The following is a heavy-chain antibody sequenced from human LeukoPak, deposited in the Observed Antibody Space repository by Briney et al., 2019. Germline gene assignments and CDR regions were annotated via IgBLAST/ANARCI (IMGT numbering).Heavy chain of an antibody. Sequence: PGGSLRLSCAASGFTFSSYAMSWVRQAPGKGLEWVSAISGSGGSTYYADSVKGRFTISRDNSKNTLYLQMNSLRAEDTAVYYCAKTPRVAVAGPRSAPLGYWGQGTLVTVSS. D-gene: IGHD6-19*01. J-gene: IGHJ4*02. V-gene: IGHV3-23*01. CDR2: ISGSGGST. CDR1: GFTFSSYA. CDR3: AKTPRVAVAGPRSAPLGY.